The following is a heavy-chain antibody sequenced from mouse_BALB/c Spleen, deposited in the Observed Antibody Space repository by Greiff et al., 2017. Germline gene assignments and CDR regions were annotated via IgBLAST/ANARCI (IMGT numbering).Heavy chain of an antibody. CDR3: ARQYGSSPWFAY. CDR1: GYSFTGYY. CDR2: INPYNGAT. Sequence: EVQLQQSGPELVKPGASVKISCKASGYSFTGYYMHWVKQSHVKSLEWIGRINPYNGATSYNQNFKDKASLTVDKSSSTAYMELHSLTSEDSAVYYCARQYGSSPWFAYWGQGTLVTVSA. V-gene: IGHV1-31*01. D-gene: IGHD1-1*01. J-gene: IGHJ3*01.